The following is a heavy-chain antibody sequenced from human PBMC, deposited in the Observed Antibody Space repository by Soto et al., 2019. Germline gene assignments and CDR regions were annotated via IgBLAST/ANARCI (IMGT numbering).Heavy chain of an antibody. V-gene: IGHV3-33*01. CDR3: ALDDYEDL. Sequence: GGSLRLSCAASGFTFSSYGMHWVRQAPGKGLEWVAVIWSDGGHKYYADSVRGRFTISRDNSKNTLYLHMNSLRAEDTALYYCALDDYEDLWGQGTLVTVSS. CDR1: GFTFSSYG. J-gene: IGHJ5*02. CDR2: IWSDGGHK. D-gene: IGHD4-17*01.